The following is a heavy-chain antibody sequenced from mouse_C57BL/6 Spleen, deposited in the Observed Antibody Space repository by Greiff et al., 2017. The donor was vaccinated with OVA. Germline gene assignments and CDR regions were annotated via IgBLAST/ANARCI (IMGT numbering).Heavy chain of an antibody. CDR3: ARSSGYYGSSYRYIDV. CDR1: GYTFTSYW. CDR2: IDPSDSAT. V-gene: IGHV1-52*01. J-gene: IGHJ1*03. Sequence: QVQLKQSGAELVRPGSSVKLSCKASGYTFTSYWMHWVKQRPIQGLEWIGNIDPSDSATHYNQKFKDKATLTVDKSSSTAYMQLSSLTSEDSAVYYCARSSGYYGSSYRYIDVWGTGTTVTVSS. D-gene: IGHD1-1*01.